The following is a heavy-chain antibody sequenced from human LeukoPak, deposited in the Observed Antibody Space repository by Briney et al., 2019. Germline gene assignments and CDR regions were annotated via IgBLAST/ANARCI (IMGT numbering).Heavy chain of an antibody. J-gene: IGHJ4*02. CDR3: ARERGGVALDY. V-gene: IGHV1-2*02. Sequence: ASVKVSCKASGYTFTGHDIHWVRQAPGQGLEWMGWINPYSGGTHYAQNFQGRVTLTRDTSISTAYMELSRLKSDDTAVYYCARERGGVALDYWGQGTLVTISS. CDR1: GYTFTGHD. CDR2: INPYSGGT. D-gene: IGHD2-15*01.